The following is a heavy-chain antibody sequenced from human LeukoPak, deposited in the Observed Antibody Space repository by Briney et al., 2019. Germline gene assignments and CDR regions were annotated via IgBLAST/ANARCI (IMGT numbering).Heavy chain of an antibody. D-gene: IGHD5-18*01. V-gene: IGHV4-4*07. CDR2: IYTSGST. J-gene: IGHJ4*02. CDR3: AGVDTVMDDSYYIDF. Sequence: SETLSLTCTVSGGSISSYYWSWIRQPAGKGLEWIGRIYTSGSTNYNPSLKSRVTMSVDRSKNQFSLNLSSVTAADTAVYYCAGVDTVMDDSYYIDFWGQGTLVTVSS. CDR1: GGSISSYY.